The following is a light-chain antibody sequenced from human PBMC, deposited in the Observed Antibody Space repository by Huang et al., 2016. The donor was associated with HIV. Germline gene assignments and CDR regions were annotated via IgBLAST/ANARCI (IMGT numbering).Light chain of an antibody. CDR3: QQYYNWPWT. V-gene: IGKV3-15*01. Sequence: EIVVTQSPATLSVSPGEGATLSCRASQYVGTILDWYHQKPGQSPRLVIHSVSTRATGFPARFSGSGSRTEFTLTITILQSEDCALYYCQQYYNWPWTFGLGTKVEI. J-gene: IGKJ1*01. CDR2: SVS. CDR1: QYVGTI.